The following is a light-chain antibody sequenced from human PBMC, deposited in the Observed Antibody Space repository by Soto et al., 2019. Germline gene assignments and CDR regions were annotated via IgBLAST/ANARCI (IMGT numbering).Light chain of an antibody. CDR2: EAS. Sequence: DIQMTQSPSTLSASVGDRVTITCRASQSTSTWLAWYQQRPGKTPKLLISEASKLESGVPPRFSGSGSGTEFTLTISSLQPDDFATYYCQQYSTYPYAFGQGTKVEIK. CDR3: QQYSTYPYA. J-gene: IGKJ1*01. V-gene: IGKV1-5*03. CDR1: QSTSTW.